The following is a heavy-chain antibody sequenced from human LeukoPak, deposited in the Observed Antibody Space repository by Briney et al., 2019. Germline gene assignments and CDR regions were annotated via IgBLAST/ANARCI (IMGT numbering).Heavy chain of an antibody. CDR3: ARVGLGYCSSTSCYFDY. CDR1: GGTFSGYA. V-gene: IGHV1-69*13. Sequence: ASVKVSCKASGGTFSGYAISWVRQAPGQGLEWMGGIIPIFGTANYAQKFQGRVTITADESTSTAYMELSSLRSEDTAVYYCARVGLGYCSSTSCYFDYWGQGTLVTVSS. J-gene: IGHJ4*02. CDR2: IIPIFGTA. D-gene: IGHD2-2*01.